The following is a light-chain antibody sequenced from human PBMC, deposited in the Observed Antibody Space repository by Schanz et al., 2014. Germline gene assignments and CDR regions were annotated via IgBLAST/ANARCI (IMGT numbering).Light chain of an antibody. CDR2: AVS. CDR1: SSDVGSYNY. V-gene: IGLV2-14*03. Sequence: QSALTQPASVSGSPGQSITISCTGTSSDVGSYNYVSWYQQHPGKAPKLMISAVSDRPSGVSNRFSGSKSGNTASLTISGLQAEDEADYYCSSYTSSSTLYVVFGGGTKLTVL. J-gene: IGLJ2*01. CDR3: SSYTSSSTLYVV.